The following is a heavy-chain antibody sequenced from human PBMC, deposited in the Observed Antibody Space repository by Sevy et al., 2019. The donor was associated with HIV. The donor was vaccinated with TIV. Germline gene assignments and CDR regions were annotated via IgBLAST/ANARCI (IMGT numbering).Heavy chain of an antibody. V-gene: IGHV3-53*01. J-gene: IGHJ4*02. Sequence: GGSLRLSCAASGFTVSSIYMSWVRQAPGKGLEWVSFIDSGGQTYYADSVKGRFTISRDNSKNMLYLQVTSLRAEDTAVYYCARDPGGPYDFWGQGTLVTVSS. CDR1: GFTVSSIY. CDR2: IDSGGQT. CDR3: ARDPGGPYDF. D-gene: IGHD3-10*01.